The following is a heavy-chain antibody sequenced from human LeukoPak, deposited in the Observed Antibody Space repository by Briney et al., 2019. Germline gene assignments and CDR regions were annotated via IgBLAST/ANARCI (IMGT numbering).Heavy chain of an antibody. J-gene: IGHJ4*02. CDR2: IYYSGST. CDR1: GGSISSYY. D-gene: IGHD3-16*01. V-gene: IGHV4-59*01. Sequence: SETLSLTCTVSGGSISSYYWSWIRQPPGKGLEWIGYIYYSGSTNYNPSLKSRVTISVDTSKNQFSLKLSSVTAADTAVYYCASDPYGGIDYWGQGTLVTVSS. CDR3: ASDPYGGIDY.